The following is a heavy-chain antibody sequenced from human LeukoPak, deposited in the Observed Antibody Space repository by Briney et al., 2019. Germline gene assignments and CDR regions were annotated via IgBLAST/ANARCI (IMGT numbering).Heavy chain of an antibody. V-gene: IGHV4-38-2*02. Sequence: SETLSLTCTVSGYSISSGYYWGWIRQPPGKGLELIGEIYHTGSTNYNPSLQSRVTISIDKSKNQFSLRLSSVTAADTAFYYCARRGGFFDFWGQGTLVTVSS. D-gene: IGHD3-16*01. CDR2: IYHTGST. CDR1: GYSISSGYY. CDR3: ARRGGFFDF. J-gene: IGHJ4*02.